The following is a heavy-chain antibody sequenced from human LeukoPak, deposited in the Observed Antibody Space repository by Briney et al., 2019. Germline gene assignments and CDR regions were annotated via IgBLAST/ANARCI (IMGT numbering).Heavy chain of an antibody. Sequence: PGGSLRLSCAASGFSFSTSWMHWARQSPGKGLVWVSRLNDDGSITTYADSVKGRFTISRDNAKNTLYLQMNSLRAEDTAVYYCARALGSPLDFWGQGTLVTVSS. CDR3: ARALGSPLDF. V-gene: IGHV3-74*01. J-gene: IGHJ4*02. CDR1: GFSFSTSW. CDR2: LNDDGSIT. D-gene: IGHD1-26*01.